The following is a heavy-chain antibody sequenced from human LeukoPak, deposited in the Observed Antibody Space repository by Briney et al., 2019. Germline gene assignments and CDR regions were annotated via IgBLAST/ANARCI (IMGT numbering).Heavy chain of an antibody. Sequence: SETLSLTCSVSGGSIISSYYWSWIRQPPGEGLEWVGNMYYSGSTNFHPSLKRRVTISRDTSKNQFSLKLSSVTAADTAVYFCAREQGYCSTTTCQYSWFDPWGQGTLVTVSS. V-gene: IGHV4-59*01. J-gene: IGHJ5*02. CDR3: AREQGYCSTTTCQYSWFDP. D-gene: IGHD2-2*01. CDR1: GGSIISSYY. CDR2: MYYSGST.